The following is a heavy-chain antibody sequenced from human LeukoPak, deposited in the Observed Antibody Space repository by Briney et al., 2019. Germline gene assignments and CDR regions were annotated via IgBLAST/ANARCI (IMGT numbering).Heavy chain of an antibody. CDR2: IYYSGST. Sequence: PSETLSLTCTVSGGSIGTYYWSWIRQPPGKGLEWVGSIYYSGSTNYNPSLKSRVTISVDTSENEFSLKLTSVTAADTAVYYCARDRRWSSGWFYDYWGQGTLVTVSS. D-gene: IGHD6-19*01. CDR3: ARDRRWSSGWFYDY. CDR1: GGSIGTYY. V-gene: IGHV4-59*12. J-gene: IGHJ4*02.